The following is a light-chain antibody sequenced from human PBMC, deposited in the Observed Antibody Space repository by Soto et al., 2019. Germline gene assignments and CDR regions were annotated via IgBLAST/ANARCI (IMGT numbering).Light chain of an antibody. Sequence: DIQMTQSPSSVSASVGDRVTITCRASQGISSWLAWYQQKPGKAPKLLIYTVSSLQSGVPSRFSGSRSGTEFTLAISSLQPEDFATFYCKHANSVPLSFGGGTKVEIK. J-gene: IGKJ4*01. CDR2: TVS. V-gene: IGKV1-12*01. CDR1: QGISSW. CDR3: KHANSVPLS.